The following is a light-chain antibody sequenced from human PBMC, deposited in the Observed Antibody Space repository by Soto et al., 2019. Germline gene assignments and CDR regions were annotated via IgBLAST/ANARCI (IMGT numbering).Light chain of an antibody. CDR2: EVS. CDR3: SSYAGTTYYV. Sequence: QSALTQPPSASGSPGQSVTISCTGTSSDVGGYNYVSWYQQHPGKAPKLMIYEVSKLPSGVPDRFSGSKSGNTASLTVSGLQAEYEADYYCSSYAGTTYYVFGTGTKVTVL. J-gene: IGLJ1*01. CDR1: SSDVGGYNY. V-gene: IGLV2-8*01.